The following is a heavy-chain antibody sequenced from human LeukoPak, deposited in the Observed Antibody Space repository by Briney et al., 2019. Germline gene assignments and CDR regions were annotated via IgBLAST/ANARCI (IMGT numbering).Heavy chain of an antibody. J-gene: IGHJ5*02. CDR3: ARDFLAGEA. V-gene: IGHV3-74*01. CDR1: GFTFSSYW. CDR2: ISTDGRST. Sequence: PGGSLRLSCAASGFTFSSYWMHWVRQALGKGLVWVSRISTDGRSTTYADSVKGRFTISRDNAKNTLYLQMNSLGAEDTAVYYCARDFLAGEAWGQGTLVTVSS. D-gene: IGHD2-21*01.